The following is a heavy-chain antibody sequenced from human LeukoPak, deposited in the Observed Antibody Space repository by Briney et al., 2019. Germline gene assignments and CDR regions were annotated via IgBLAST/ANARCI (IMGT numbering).Heavy chain of an antibody. CDR3: ASERPGFWSGKAHAFDI. V-gene: IGHV4-59*12. CDR2: IYYSGST. CDR1: GGSISSYY. Sequence: QSSETLSLTCTVSGGSISSYYWSWIRQPPGKGLEWIGYIYYSGSTNYNPSLKSRVTISVDASKNQFSLKLSSVTAADTAVYYCASERPGFWSGKAHAFDIWGQGTMVTVSS. D-gene: IGHD3-3*01. J-gene: IGHJ3*02.